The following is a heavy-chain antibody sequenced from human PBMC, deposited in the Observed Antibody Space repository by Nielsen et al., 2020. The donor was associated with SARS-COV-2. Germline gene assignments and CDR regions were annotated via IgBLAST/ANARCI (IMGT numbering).Heavy chain of an antibody. V-gene: IGHV3-9*01. CDR3: AKENCSGGSCYPRAFDY. CDR2: ISWNSGSI. Sequence: SWPGFGFLFDDYAMHWVRQAPGKGLGWVSGISWNSGSIGYADSVKGRFTISRDNAKNSLYLQMNSLGAEDTALYYCAKENCSGGSCYPRAFDYWGQGTLVTVSS. CDR1: GFLFDDYA. J-gene: IGHJ4*02. D-gene: IGHD2-15*01.